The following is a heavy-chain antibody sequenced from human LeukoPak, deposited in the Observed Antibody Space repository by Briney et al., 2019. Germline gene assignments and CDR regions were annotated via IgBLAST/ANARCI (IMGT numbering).Heavy chain of an antibody. V-gene: IGHV3-21*01. CDR2: ISSGTSYI. CDR3: ARGDRADSSSWYNWFDP. D-gene: IGHD6-13*01. CDR1: GFTFSSYS. Sequence: GGSLRLSCAASGFTFSSYSMNWVRQAPGKGLEWVSSISSGTSYIYYADSVKGRFTISRDNAKNSLYLQMNSLRAEDTAVYYCARGDRADSSSWYNWFDPWGQGTLVTVSS. J-gene: IGHJ5*02.